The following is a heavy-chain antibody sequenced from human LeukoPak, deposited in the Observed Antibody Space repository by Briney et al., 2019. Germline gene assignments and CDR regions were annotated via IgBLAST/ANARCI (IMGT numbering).Heavy chain of an antibody. CDR2: FDPEDGET. V-gene: IGHV1-24*01. CDR1: GYILTELS. D-gene: IGHD6-6*01. Sequence: ASVKVSCKVSGYILTELSMHWVRQAPGKGLEWMGGFDPEDGETIYAQKFQGRVTMTEDTSTDTAYMELSSLRSEDTAVYYCATDAEYSSSSGYDYWGQGTLVTVSS. J-gene: IGHJ4*02. CDR3: ATDAEYSSSSGYDY.